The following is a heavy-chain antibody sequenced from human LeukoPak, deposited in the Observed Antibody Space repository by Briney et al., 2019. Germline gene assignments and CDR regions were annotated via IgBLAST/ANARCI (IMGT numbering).Heavy chain of an antibody. CDR1: GGTLSSYA. J-gene: IGHJ6*02. CDR2: IIPIFGIA. V-gene: IGHV1-69*04. Sequence: GASVKVSCKASGGTLSSYAISWVRQAPGQGLEWMGRIIPIFGIANCSQKFQGRVTITADKSTSTAYMELSSLRSEDTAVYYCARDYGDYRRYGMDVWGQGTTVTVSS. CDR3: ARDYGDYRRYGMDV. D-gene: IGHD4-17*01.